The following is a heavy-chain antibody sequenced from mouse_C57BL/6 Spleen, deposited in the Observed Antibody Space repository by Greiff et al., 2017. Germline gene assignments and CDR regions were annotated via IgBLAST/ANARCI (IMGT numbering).Heavy chain of an antibody. V-gene: IGHV1-15*01. CDR2: IDPDTGGT. CDR1: GYTFTDYE. J-gene: IGHJ3*01. Sequence: QVQLKESGAELVRPGASVTLSCKASGYTFTDYEMHWVKQTPVHGLEWIGAIDPDTGGTAYNQKFKGKAILTVDKSSSTAYMELRSLTSEDSAVYYCARPAQTAWFAYWGQGTLVTVSA. D-gene: IGHD3-2*02. CDR3: ARPAQTAWFAY.